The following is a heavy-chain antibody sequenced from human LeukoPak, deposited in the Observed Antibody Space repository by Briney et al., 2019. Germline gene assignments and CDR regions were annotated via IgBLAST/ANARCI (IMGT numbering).Heavy chain of an antibody. CDR3: ASGNDYPYYYYYMDV. D-gene: IGHD4-11*01. J-gene: IGHJ6*03. Sequence: PSETLSLTCAVYGGSFSGYYWSWIRQPPGKGLELIGEINHSGSTNYNPSLKSRVTISVDTSKNQFSLKLSSVTAADTAVYYCASGNDYPYYYYYMDVWGKGTTVTVSS. CDR2: INHSGST. CDR1: GGSFSGYY. V-gene: IGHV4-34*01.